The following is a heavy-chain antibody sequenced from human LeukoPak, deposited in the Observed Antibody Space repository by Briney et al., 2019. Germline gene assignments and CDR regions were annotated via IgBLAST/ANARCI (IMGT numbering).Heavy chain of an antibody. CDR3: ARSRYSSSWAPDY. V-gene: IGHV4-31*03. Sequence: PSETLSLTCTVSGGSISSGGYYWSWIRQHPGKGLEWIGYVYYSGSTYYNPSLKSRVTISVDTSKNQFSLKLSSVTAADTAVYYCARSRYSSSWAPDYWGQGTLVTVSS. CDR1: GGSISSGGYY. J-gene: IGHJ4*02. CDR2: VYYSGST. D-gene: IGHD6-13*01.